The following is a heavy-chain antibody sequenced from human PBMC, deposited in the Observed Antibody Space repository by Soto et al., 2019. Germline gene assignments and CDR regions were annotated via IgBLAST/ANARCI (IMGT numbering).Heavy chain of an antibody. Sequence: PGESLKISCKDSGYSFTNYWIGWVRQMPGKGLEWMGIIYPGDSDTTYSPSFQGQVTISADKSISTAYLQWSSLKASDTAMYYCARQKISSSHYAAFDVWGQGTMVTVSS. CDR1: GYSFTNYW. D-gene: IGHD6-6*01. CDR3: ARQKISSSHYAAFDV. CDR2: IYPGDSDT. V-gene: IGHV5-51*01. J-gene: IGHJ3*01.